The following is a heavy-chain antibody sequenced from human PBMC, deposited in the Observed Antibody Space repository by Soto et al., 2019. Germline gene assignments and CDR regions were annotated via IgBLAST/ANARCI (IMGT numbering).Heavy chain of an antibody. CDR3: ASESYGGEFDY. Sequence: GASVKVSCKASGYAFSSYVMHWVRQAPGRGLEWMGWINAGNGNTKYSQKFQGRVTITRDTSASTAYMELSSLRSEDTAVYYCASESYGGEFDYWGQGTLVTVSS. CDR2: INAGNGNT. J-gene: IGHJ4*02. V-gene: IGHV1-3*01. CDR1: GYAFSSYV. D-gene: IGHD4-17*01.